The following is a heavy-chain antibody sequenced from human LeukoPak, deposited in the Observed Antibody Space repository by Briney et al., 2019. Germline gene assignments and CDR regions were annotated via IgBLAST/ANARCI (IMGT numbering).Heavy chain of an antibody. D-gene: IGHD1-1*01. V-gene: IGHV3-11*01. J-gene: IGHJ4*02. CDR1: GFTFSDYY. Sequence: PGGSLRLSCAASGFTFSDYYMSWIRQAPGKGLEWVSYISSSGSTIYYADSVKGRFTISRDNAKNSLYLQMNSLRAEDTAVYYCARVKRVPRSYFDYWGQGTLVTVSS. CDR2: ISSSGSTI. CDR3: ARVKRVPRSYFDY.